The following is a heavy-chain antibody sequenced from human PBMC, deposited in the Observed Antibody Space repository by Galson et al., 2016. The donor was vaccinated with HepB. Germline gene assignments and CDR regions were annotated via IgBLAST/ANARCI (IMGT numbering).Heavy chain of an antibody. D-gene: IGHD3-10*01. J-gene: IGHJ4*02. CDR2: IFYSGSS. V-gene: IGHV4-31*03. Sequence: TLSLTCSVSGGSISSGGYYWSWIRQHPGKGLEWIGYIFYSGSSYYNPSLKSRVTISVDTSKNQFSLKLSSVTTADTAVYHCTSGLVRGVISFWGQGFLVSVSS. CDR3: TSGLVRGVISF. CDR1: GGSISSGGYY.